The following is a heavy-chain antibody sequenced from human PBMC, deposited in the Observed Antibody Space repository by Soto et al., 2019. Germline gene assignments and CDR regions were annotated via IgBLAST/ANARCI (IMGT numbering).Heavy chain of an antibody. CDR3: AKASPPVNYDFWSGYYWLPDYGMDV. CDR2: ISYDGSNK. J-gene: IGHJ6*02. D-gene: IGHD3-3*01. V-gene: IGHV3-30*18. Sequence: SLRLSCAASGFTFSSYGMHWVRQAPGKGLKWVAVISYDGSNKYYADSVKGRFTISRENSKNTLYLQMNSLRAEDTAVYYCAKASPPVNYDFWSGYYWLPDYGMDVWGQGTTVTVSS. CDR1: GFTFSSYG.